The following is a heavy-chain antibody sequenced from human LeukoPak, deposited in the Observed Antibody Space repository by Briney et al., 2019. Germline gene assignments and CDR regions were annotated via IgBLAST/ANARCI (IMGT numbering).Heavy chain of an antibody. CDR2: IYYTGST. CDR3: AGTYYYDSGNDQRHQNSFDP. V-gene: IGHV4-39*01. CDR1: GDSISNAHYH. D-gene: IGHD3-22*01. J-gene: IGHJ5*02. Sequence: SETLSLTCTVSGDSISNAHYHCAWIRQPPGKGLEWIGNIYYTGSTNYNASVKSRVTISVDSSKNQFSLRLSSVTAADTAVYYCAGTYYYDSGNDQRHQNSFDPWGQDTVLRVSS.